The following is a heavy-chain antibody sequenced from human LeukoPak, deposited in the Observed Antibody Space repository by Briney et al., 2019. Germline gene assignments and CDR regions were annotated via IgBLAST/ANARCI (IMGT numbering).Heavy chain of an antibody. V-gene: IGHV3-23*01. CDR3: ARALHPSGYYY. CDR1: GFTFSSYA. J-gene: IGHJ4*02. Sequence: GGSLRLSCAASGFTFSSYAMSWVRQAPGKGLEWVSAISGSGGSTYYADSVKGRFTISRDNSKNTLYLQMNSLRAEDTAVYYCARALHPSGYYYWGQGTLVTVSS. CDR2: ISGSGGST. D-gene: IGHD3-22*01.